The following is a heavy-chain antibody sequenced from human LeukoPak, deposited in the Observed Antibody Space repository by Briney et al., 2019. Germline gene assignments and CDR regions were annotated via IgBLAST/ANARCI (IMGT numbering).Heavy chain of an antibody. D-gene: IGHD5/OR15-5a*01. CDR1: GYTFNKYD. J-gene: IGHJ4*02. CDR3: ARDPSNTSGYRVYHDY. Sequence: ASVKVSCKASGYTFNKYDISWVRQAPGQGLEWMGWISCYNRDTRYAQKFQGRVTMTTDTSTSTVHMELRSLSSDDTAIYYSARDPSNTSGYRVYHDYWGQGALVTVSS. V-gene: IGHV1-18*01. CDR2: ISCYNRDT.